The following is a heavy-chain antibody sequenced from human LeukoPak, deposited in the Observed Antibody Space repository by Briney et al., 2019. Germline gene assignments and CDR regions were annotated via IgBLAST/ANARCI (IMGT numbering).Heavy chain of an antibody. CDR1: GYRFTNYW. J-gene: IGHJ6*03. D-gene: IGHD6-13*01. Sequence: SGESLKISCKGSGYRFTNYWIGWVRQMPGKGLEWMGLIYPDDSDTRYSPSFQGQVTISADKSISTAYLQWSSLKASDTAMYYCARDRTAEAGNDFYMGVWGNGTTVIVSS. CDR2: IYPDDSDT. V-gene: IGHV5-51*01. CDR3: ARDRTAEAGNDFYMGV.